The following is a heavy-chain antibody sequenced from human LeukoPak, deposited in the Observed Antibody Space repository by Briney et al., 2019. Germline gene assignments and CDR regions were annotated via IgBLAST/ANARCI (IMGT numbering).Heavy chain of an antibody. Sequence: ASVKVSCKASGYTFTGYYMHWVRQAPGQGLEWMGWINPNSGGTNYAQKFQGRVTMTRDTSISTAYMELSRLRSDDTAVYYCARDPKFRAAAGHKGSFWFDPRGQGTLVTVSS. CDR1: GYTFTGYY. CDR3: ARDPKFRAAAGHKGSFWFDP. J-gene: IGHJ5*02. V-gene: IGHV1-2*02. D-gene: IGHD6-13*01. CDR2: INPNSGGT.